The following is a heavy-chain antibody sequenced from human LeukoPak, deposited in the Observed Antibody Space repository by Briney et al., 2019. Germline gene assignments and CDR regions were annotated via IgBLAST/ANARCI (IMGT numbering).Heavy chain of an antibody. CDR2: IYYSGST. V-gene: IGHV4-59*01. CDR1: GGSISSYY. J-gene: IGHJ3*02. Sequence: PSETLSLTCTVSGGSISSYYWSWIRQPPGKGLEWIGYIYYSGSTNYNPSLKSRVTISVDTSKNQFSLKLSSVTAADTAVYYCARDRWSDVFDIWGQGTMVTVSS. D-gene: IGHD4-23*01. CDR3: ARDRWSDVFDI.